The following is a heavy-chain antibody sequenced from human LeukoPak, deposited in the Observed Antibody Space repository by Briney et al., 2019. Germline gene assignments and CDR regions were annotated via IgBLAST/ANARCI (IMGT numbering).Heavy chain of an antibody. V-gene: IGHV4-39*01. CDR3: AIYDKNWFDP. Sequence: PSETLSLTCTVSGGSISSYYWGWIRQPPGKGLEWIGSIYYSGSTYYNPSLKSRVTISVDTSKNQFSLKLSSVTAADTAVYYCAIYDKNWFDPWGQGTLVTVSS. CDR1: GGSISSYY. J-gene: IGHJ5*02. D-gene: IGHD3-3*01. CDR2: IYYSGST.